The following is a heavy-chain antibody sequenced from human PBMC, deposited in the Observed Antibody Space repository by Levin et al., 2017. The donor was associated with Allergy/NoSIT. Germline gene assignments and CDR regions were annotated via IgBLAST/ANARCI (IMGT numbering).Heavy chain of an antibody. Sequence: GESLKISCAASGFTFSSYGMHWVRQAPGKGLEWVAVIWYDGSNKYYADSVKGRFTISRDNSKNTLYLQMNSLRAEDTAVYYCARSGPDYFDYWGQGTLVTVSS. J-gene: IGHJ4*02. CDR3: ARSGPDYFDY. D-gene: IGHD2-8*02. V-gene: IGHV3-33*01. CDR2: IWYDGSNK. CDR1: GFTFSSYG.